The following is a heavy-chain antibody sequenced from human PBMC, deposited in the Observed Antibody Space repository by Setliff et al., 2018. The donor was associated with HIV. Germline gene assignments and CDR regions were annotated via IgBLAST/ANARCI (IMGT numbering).Heavy chain of an antibody. V-gene: IGHV1-18*04. D-gene: IGHD5-18*01. J-gene: IGHJ6*03. Sequence: GASVKVSCKASGYTFINFGITWVRQAPGQGLEWVGYISGYNGNTKYAQNVQGRVTMTTDTSTSTAYMELRSRRYDDTAVYYGARDPRSGYDSDTAMVTVYYYYMDVWGKGTTVTVSS. CDR3: ARDPRSGYDSDTAMVTVYYYYMDV. CDR2: ISGYNGNT. CDR1: GYTFINFG.